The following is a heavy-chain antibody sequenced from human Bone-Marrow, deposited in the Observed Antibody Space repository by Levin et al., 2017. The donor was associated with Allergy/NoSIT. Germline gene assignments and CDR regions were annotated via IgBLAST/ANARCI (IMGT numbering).Heavy chain of an antibody. V-gene: IGHV3-23*01. J-gene: IGHJ6*03. CDR1: GFTFSSSA. CDR3: AKAGTTVMLDYSYLDV. D-gene: IGHD4-17*01. Sequence: GGSLRLSCAASGFTFSSSAMSWVRQAPGKGLEWVSSLDGSSGKTHYADSVKGRFTISREYSKNTLFLQMNSLRVEDTARYYCAKAGTTVMLDYSYLDVWGEGTAVTVSS. CDR2: LDGSSGKT.